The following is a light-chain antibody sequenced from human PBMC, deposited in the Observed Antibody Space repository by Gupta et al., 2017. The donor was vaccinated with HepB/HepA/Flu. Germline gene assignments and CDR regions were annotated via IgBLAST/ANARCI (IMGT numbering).Light chain of an antibody. CDR3: ETWDNGLTGRV. J-gene: IGLJ3*02. Sequence: QSVLTQPPSASGTPGQTITISCSGSGSNIGSATVNWYQQLPGTAPKLLIYSNSQRPSGVPERFSGSKSGTSASLAISGLQSEDEADYYCETWDNGLTGRVFGGGTKLTVL. CDR1: GSNIGSAT. CDR2: SNS. V-gene: IGLV1-44*01.